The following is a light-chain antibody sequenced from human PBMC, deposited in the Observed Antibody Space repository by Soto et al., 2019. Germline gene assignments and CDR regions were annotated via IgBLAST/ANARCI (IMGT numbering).Light chain of an antibody. CDR3: QQYKT. J-gene: IGKJ2*01. Sequence: EVVLTQSPGTLSLSTGERATLSCRASQSVSSSYLAWYQQKPGQAPRLLIYGASSRATGIPDRFSGSGSGTDFTLTISRLEPEDFAVYYCQQYKTLGQGSKVDVK. CDR1: QSVSSSY. CDR2: GAS. V-gene: IGKV3-20*01.